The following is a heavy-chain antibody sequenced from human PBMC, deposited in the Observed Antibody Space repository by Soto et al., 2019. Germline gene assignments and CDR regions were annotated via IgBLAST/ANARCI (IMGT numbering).Heavy chain of an antibody. Sequence: QVQLQQWGAGLLKPSETLSLTCAVYGGSFSGYYWSWIRQPPGKGLEWIGEINHSGSTNYNPSLKSRVTISVDTSKNQFSLKLSSVTAADTAVYYCARLINYDFWSGYLNDAFDIRGQGTMVTVSS. CDR1: GGSFSGYY. V-gene: IGHV4-34*01. CDR3: ARLINYDFWSGYLNDAFDI. D-gene: IGHD3-3*01. CDR2: INHSGST. J-gene: IGHJ3*02.